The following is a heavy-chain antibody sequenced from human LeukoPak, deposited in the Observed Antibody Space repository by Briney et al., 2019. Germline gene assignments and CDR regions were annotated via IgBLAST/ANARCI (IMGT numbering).Heavy chain of an antibody. Sequence: AGGSLRLSCAASGFTFSSYAMSWVRQAPGKGLEWVSAISGSGGSTYYADSVKGRFTISRDNSENTLYLQMNSLRAEDTAVYYCAKETLITRVFDYWGQGTLVTVSS. CDR2: ISGSGGST. CDR3: AKETLITRVFDY. CDR1: GFTFSSYA. J-gene: IGHJ4*02. D-gene: IGHD3-16*01. V-gene: IGHV3-23*01.